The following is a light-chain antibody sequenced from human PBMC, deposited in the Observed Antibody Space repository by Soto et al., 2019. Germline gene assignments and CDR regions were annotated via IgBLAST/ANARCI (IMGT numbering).Light chain of an antibody. V-gene: IGKV3-15*01. CDR2: DIS. J-gene: IGKJ2*01. CDR1: QSINNK. Sequence: EIVMAQSPATLSVSPGERATLSCRASQSINNKLACYQQKPGRVPRLLIYDISSRSTGIPARFSGGGSGTAFSRTTSSLQSEDFAIYYCHQYYNWPPYTFGQGTKLEIK. CDR3: HQYYNWPPYT.